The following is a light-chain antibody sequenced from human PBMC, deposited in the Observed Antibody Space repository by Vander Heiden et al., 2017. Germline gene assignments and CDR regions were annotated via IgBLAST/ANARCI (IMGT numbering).Light chain of an antibody. V-gene: IGLV1-40*01. CDR2: GNS. Sequence: QPVLTQPPSVSGAPGQRVTISWTGGSSNIGAGYDVHWYQQLPGKDPKLLIYGNSNRPSGVPDRFSGSKSGTSASLTITGLQAEDEAEYYCHSPDSRLNGVVFGGGTKLTVL. CDR3: HSPDSRLNGVV. J-gene: IGLJ2*01. CDR1: SSNIGAGYD.